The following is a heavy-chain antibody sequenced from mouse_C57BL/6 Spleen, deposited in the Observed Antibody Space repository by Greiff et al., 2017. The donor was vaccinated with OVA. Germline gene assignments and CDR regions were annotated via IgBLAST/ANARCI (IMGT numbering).Heavy chain of an antibody. V-gene: IGHV1-69*01. CDR2: IDPSDSYT. J-gene: IGHJ3*01. CDR1: GYTFTSYW. CDR3: ARRGDSWFAY. D-gene: IGHD3-3*01. Sequence: QVQLQQPGAELVMPGASVKLSCKASGYTFTSYWMHWVKQRPGQGLEWIGEIDPSDSYTNYNQKFKGKSTLTVDKSSSTAYMQLSSLTSEVSAVYYCARRGDSWFAYWGQGTLVTVSA.